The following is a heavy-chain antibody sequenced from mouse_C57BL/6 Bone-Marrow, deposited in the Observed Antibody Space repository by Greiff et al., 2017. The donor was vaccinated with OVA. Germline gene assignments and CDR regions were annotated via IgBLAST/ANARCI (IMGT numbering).Heavy chain of an antibody. CDR2: ISDGGSYT. CDR1: GFTFSSYA. Sequence: EVQVVESGGGLVKPGGSLKLSCAASGFTFSSYAMSWVRQTPEKRLEWVATISDGGSYTYYPDNVKGRFTISRDNAKNNLYLQMSHLKSEDTAMYYCARGLYYYGSSYVGFAYWGQGTTLTVSS. V-gene: IGHV5-4*01. CDR3: ARGLYYYGSSYVGFAY. J-gene: IGHJ2*01. D-gene: IGHD1-1*01.